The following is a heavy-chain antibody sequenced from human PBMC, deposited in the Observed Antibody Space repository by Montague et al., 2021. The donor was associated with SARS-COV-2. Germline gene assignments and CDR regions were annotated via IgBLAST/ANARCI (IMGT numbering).Heavy chain of an antibody. CDR2: IYYSGST. D-gene: IGHD2-2*01. CDR1: GDSISTSQYY. J-gene: IGHJ4*02. V-gene: IGHV4-39*02. Sequence: SETLSLTCTVSGDSISTSQYYWGWIRQPPGKGLEWIGTIYYSGSTYYNPSLKSRVTISEDTSKNQFSLRLSSVTAADTAVYYCVREFWYCSRGACLGNFDSWGQGTLVTVSS. CDR3: VREFWYCSRGACLGNFDS.